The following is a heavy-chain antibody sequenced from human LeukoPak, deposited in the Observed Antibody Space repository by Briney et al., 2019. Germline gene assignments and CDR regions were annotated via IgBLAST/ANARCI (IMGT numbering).Heavy chain of an antibody. D-gene: IGHD3-22*01. Sequence: GGSLRLSCAASGFTFSSYSMNWVRQAPGKGLEWVSSISSSSSYIYYADSVKGRFTISRDNAKNSLYLQMNSLRAEDTAVYYCAGSQSARYYYDSSGYPWGQGTLVTVSS. V-gene: IGHV3-21*01. CDR3: AGSQSARYYYDSSGYP. J-gene: IGHJ5*02. CDR2: ISSSSSYI. CDR1: GFTFSSYS.